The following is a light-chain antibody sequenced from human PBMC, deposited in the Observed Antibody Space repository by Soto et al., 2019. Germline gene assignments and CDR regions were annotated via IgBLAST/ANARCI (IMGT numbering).Light chain of an antibody. V-gene: IGLV2-23*02. CDR2: EVS. CDR3: CSYAGTSALV. Sequence: QSALTQPASVSGSPGQSITFSCTGTNSDIGSYDLVSWYQQHPGKAPKLMIYEVSKRPSGLSNRFSGSKSGNTASLTISGLQAEDGADYYCCSYAGTSALVFGGGTKLTVL. CDR1: NSDIGSYDL. J-gene: IGLJ2*01.